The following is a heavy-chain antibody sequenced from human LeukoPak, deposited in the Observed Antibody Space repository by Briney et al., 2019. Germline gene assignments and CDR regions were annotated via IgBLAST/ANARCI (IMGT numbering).Heavy chain of an antibody. CDR3: ARSVVIRYNWFDP. CDR1: GGSVSSGSYC. Sequence: PSETLSLTCTVSGGSVSSGSYCWSWIRQPPGKGLEWIGYIYYSGSTNYNPSLKSRVTISVDTSKNQFSLKLSSVTAADTAVYYCARSVVIRYNWFDPWGQGTLVTVSS. J-gene: IGHJ5*02. V-gene: IGHV4-61*01. D-gene: IGHD3-22*01. CDR2: IYYSGST.